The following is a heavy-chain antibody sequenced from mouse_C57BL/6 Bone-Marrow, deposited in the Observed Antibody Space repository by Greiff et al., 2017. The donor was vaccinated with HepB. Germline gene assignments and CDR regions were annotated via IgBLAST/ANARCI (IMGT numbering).Heavy chain of an antibody. CDR3: ARDRGSTMITYYFDY. CDR2: ISDGGSYT. CDR1: GFTFSSYA. D-gene: IGHD2-4*01. J-gene: IGHJ2*01. V-gene: IGHV5-4*01. Sequence: EVKLMESGGGLVKPGGSLKLSCAASGFTFSSYAMSWVRQTPEKRLEWVATISDGGSYTYYPDNVKGRFTISRDNAKNNLYLQMSHLKSEDTAMYYCARDRGSTMITYYFDYWGQGTTLTVSS.